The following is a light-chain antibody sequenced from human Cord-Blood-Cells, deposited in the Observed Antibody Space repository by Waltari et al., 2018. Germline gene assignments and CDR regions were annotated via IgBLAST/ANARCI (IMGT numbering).Light chain of an antibody. Sequence: QSVLTQPPSASGTPGQRVTISCSGSSPTIGRNYVSWYQQLPGTAPKLLIYRNNQRPSGVPDRFSGSKSGTSASLAISGLRSEDEADYYCAAWDDSLSGWVFGGGTKLTVL. V-gene: IGLV1-47*01. CDR2: RNN. CDR3: AAWDDSLSGWV. CDR1: SPTIGRNY. J-gene: IGLJ3*02.